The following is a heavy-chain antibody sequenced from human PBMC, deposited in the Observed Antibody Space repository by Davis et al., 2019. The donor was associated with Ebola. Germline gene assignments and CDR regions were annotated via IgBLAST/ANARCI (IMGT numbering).Heavy chain of an antibody. V-gene: IGHV3-30*03. CDR1: GFTFSSYG. Sequence: GESLKISCAASGFTFSSYGMHWVRQAPGKGLEWVAVISYDGSNKYYADSVKGRFTISRDNSKNTLYLQMNSLRAEDTAVYYCARDRVAGTGLRWFDPWGQGTLVTVSS. J-gene: IGHJ5*02. CDR3: ARDRVAGTGLRWFDP. CDR2: ISYDGSNK. D-gene: IGHD6-19*01.